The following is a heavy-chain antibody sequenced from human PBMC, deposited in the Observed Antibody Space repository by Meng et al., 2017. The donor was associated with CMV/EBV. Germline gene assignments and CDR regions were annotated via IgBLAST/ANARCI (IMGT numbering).Heavy chain of an antibody. D-gene: IGHD2-2*01. CDR3: AKFEYQLLRYYYYYYYGMDV. Sequence: GESLKISWAASGFTFSSYSMSWVRQAPGKGLEWVSVIYSGGSSTYYADSVKGRFTISRDNSKNTLYLQMNSLRAEDTAVYYCAKFEYQLLRYYYYYYYGMDVWGQGTTVTVSS. CDR1: GFTFSSYS. V-gene: IGHV3-23*03. CDR2: IYSGGSST. J-gene: IGHJ6*02.